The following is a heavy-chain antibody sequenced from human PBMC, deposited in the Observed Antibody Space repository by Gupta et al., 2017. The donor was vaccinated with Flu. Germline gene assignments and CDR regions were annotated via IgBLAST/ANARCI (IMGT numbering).Heavy chain of an antibody. CDR3: ARVDYDFWSGFYNWFDP. CDR2: ISAYNGNT. D-gene: IGHD3-3*01. Sequence: QVQLVQSGGEEKKPGASVKVSCKASGYTFTNFGITWVRQAPGQGPEWMGWISAYNGNTNYAQRFQGRVTMTTETSTTTAYMELRGLRSDDTAVYYCARVDYDFWSGFYNWFDPGGQGTLVTVSA. J-gene: IGHJ5*02. CDR1: GYTFTNFG. V-gene: IGHV1-18*01.